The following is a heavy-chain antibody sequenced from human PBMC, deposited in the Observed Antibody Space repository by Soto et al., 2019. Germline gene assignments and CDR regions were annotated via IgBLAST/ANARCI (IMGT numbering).Heavy chain of an antibody. CDR1: GFTFSSFA. D-gene: IGHD3-10*01. J-gene: IGHJ4*02. CDR3: ARLGITMVRGIFY. Sequence: GGSLRLSCAASGFTFSSFAMSWVRQAPGKGLEWVATIKGNGSDKYYADSVKGRFTISRDNAKNSLYLQMNSLRAEDTAVYYCARLGITMVRGIFYWGQGTLVTVSS. CDR2: IKGNGSDK. V-gene: IGHV3-7*01.